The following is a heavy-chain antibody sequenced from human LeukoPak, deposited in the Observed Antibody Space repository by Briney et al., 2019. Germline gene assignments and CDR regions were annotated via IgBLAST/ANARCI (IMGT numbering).Heavy chain of an antibody. CDR3: AKDWRLDDY. V-gene: IGHV3-30*18. J-gene: IGHJ4*02. CDR1: GFTFSSYG. Sequence: GGSLRLSCAASGFTFSSYGMHWVRQAPGKGLEWVAVISYDGSNKSYGDSVKGRFTISRDNSENTLYLQMNSLRPEDTAVYDCAKDWRLDDYWGQGTLVTVSS. CDR2: ISYDGSNK. D-gene: IGHD6-19*01.